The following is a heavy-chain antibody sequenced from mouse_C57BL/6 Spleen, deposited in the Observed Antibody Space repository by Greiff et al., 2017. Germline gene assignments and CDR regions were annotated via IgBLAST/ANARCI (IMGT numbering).Heavy chain of an antibody. Sequence: VQLQQSGPELVKPGASVKISCKASGYSFTDYNMNWVKQSNGKSLEWIGVINPNYGTTSYNQKFKGKATLTVDQSSSTAYMQLNSLTSEDSAVYYCAREGNYDDDPDAMDYWGQGTSVTVSA. J-gene: IGHJ4*01. CDR1: GYSFTDYN. CDR2: INPNYGTT. D-gene: IGHD2-4*01. CDR3: AREGNYDDDPDAMDY. V-gene: IGHV1-39*01.